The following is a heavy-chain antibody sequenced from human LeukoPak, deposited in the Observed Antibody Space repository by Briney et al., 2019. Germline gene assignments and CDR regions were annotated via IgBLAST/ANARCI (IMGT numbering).Heavy chain of an antibody. V-gene: IGHV3-30*18. CDR3: AKSGIEAAGSLVYFDY. J-gene: IGHJ4*02. Sequence: GGSLRLSCAASGFTFSXXXXXXXXXXPXXXLXXXXXXSYDGSNKYYTDSVXGRFTISRDNSKNTLYLQMNSLRAEDTAVYYCAKSGIEAAGSLVYFDYWGQGTLVTASS. CDR2: XSYDGSNK. D-gene: IGHD6-13*01. CDR1: GFTFSXXX.